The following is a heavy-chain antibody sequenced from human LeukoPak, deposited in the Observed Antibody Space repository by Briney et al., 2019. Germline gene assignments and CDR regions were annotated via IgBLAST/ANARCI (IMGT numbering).Heavy chain of an antibody. Sequence: GGSLRLSCAAPGFTFNNYPMHWVRQAPGKGLEWVALLSYDGTKKYYADSVKGRFTISRDNAKNSLYLQMNSLGAEDTAVCYCARDRAATHLGFFDYWGQGTLVTVSS. CDR2: LSYDGTKK. CDR1: GFTFNNYP. J-gene: IGHJ4*02. V-gene: IGHV3-30*04. D-gene: IGHD1-26*01. CDR3: ARDRAATHLGFFDY.